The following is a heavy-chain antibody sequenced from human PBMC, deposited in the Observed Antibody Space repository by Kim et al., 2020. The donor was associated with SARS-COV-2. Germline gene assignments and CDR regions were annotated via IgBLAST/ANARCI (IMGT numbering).Heavy chain of an antibody. CDR2: MNPNSGNT. D-gene: IGHD1-1*01. Sequence: ASVKVSCKASGYTFTSYDINWVRQATGQGLEWMGWMNPNSGNTGYAQKFQGRVTMTRNTSISTAYMELSSLRSEDTAVYYCARSTPNGWNGFPDYYGMDVWGQGTTVTVSS. CDR1: GYTFTSYD. V-gene: IGHV1-8*01. J-gene: IGHJ6*02. CDR3: ARSTPNGWNGFPDYYGMDV.